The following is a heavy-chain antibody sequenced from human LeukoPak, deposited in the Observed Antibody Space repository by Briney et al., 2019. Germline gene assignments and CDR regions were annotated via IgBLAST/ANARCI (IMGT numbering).Heavy chain of an antibody. V-gene: IGHV4-39*01. J-gene: IGHJ4*02. D-gene: IGHD6-13*01. CDR2: IYHTGSA. CDR1: DGSITSSRHY. Sequence: SETLSLTCIVSDGSITSSRHYWAWIRQPPGKGLEWLGNIYHTGSAYYSPSLRSRLTISVDTPKNQFSLQLSSVTASDTAVYYCARQFSGGSQIDHWGQGPLVTVSS. CDR3: ARQFSGGSQIDH.